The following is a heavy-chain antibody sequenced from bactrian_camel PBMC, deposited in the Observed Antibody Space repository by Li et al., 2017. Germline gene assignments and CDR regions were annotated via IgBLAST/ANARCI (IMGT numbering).Heavy chain of an antibody. V-gene: IGHV3S55*01. CDR3: AADRCPPVFAWWLLPQKYNY. J-gene: IGHJ4*01. D-gene: IGHD2*01. Sequence: HVQLVETGGGSAQAGGSLRLSCAASGLIYSNYCMGWFRQAPGKEREGVAAIRSAGSAGYADSVKGRFTISRDNAKNTLYLQMNNLKPEDTAMYYCAADRCPPVFAWWLLPQKYNYWGQGTQVTVS. CDR1: GLIYSNYC. CDR2: IRSAGSA.